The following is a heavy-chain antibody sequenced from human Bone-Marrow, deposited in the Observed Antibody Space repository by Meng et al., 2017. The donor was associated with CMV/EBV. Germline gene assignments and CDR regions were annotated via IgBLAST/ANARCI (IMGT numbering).Heavy chain of an antibody. Sequence: GESLKISCAASGFTFSSYGMHWVRQAPGKGLEWVAVISYDGSNKYYADSVKGRFTISRDNSKNTLYLQMNSLRAEDTAVYYCVRDELHYDYYGMDVWGQGTTVTVSS. V-gene: IGHV3-30*19. J-gene: IGHJ6*02. D-gene: IGHD1-7*01. CDR2: ISYDGSNK. CDR1: GFTFSSYG. CDR3: VRDELHYDYYGMDV.